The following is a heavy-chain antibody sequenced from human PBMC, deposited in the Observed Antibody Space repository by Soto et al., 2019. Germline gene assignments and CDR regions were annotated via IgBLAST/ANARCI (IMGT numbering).Heavy chain of an antibody. CDR2: IYHTGTT. V-gene: IGHV4-59*04. Sequence: SETLSLTCTVSGGSISTYYLTWIRQPPGKGLEWIGYIYHTGTTYYNMSLKSRVTISVDTSKNQFSLKLSSVTAADTAVYYCACIFSGGDRYGFYYYSMDVWGQGTTVTVSS. D-gene: IGHD5-18*01. CDR1: GGSISTYY. CDR3: ACIFSGGDRYGFYYYSMDV. J-gene: IGHJ6*02.